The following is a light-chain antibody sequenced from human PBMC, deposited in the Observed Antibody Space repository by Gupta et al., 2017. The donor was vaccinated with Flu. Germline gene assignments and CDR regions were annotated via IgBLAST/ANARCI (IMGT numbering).Light chain of an antibody. V-gene: IGLV1-40*01. J-gene: IGLJ3*02. Sequence: GTISCTGSSSNIGANYGVHWYQHLPGTAPKLLIYLNTNRPSGVPDRFSGSKSGTSASLAITGLQAEDEADYFCQSYDSSLNIRVFCGGTKLT. CDR2: LNT. CDR3: QSYDSSLNIRV. CDR1: SSNIGANYG.